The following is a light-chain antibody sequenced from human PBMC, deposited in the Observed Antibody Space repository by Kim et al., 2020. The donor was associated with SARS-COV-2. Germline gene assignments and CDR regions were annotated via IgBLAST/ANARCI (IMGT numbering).Light chain of an antibody. Sequence: QSVLTQPPSASGTPGQRVTISCSGSSSNIGINYVYWYQQLPGTAPKLLIYRNNQRPSGVPDRFSGSKSGTSASLAISGLRSEDEADYYCAAWDDSLSGRGVVFGGGTQLTVL. J-gene: IGLJ2*01. CDR3: AAWDDSLSGRGVV. CDR1: SSNIGINY. V-gene: IGLV1-47*01. CDR2: RNN.